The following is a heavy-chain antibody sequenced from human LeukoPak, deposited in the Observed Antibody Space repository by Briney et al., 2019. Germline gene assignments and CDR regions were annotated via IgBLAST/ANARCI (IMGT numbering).Heavy chain of an antibody. Sequence: SETLSLTCAVYGGSFSGYYWSWIRQHPGKGLEWIGYIYYSGSTYYNPSLKSRVTISVDTSKNQFSLKLSSVTAADTAVYYCARGGGGYYDILTGYQYYFDYWGQGTLVTVSS. CDR2: IYYSGST. J-gene: IGHJ4*02. V-gene: IGHV4-31*11. CDR3: ARGGGGYYDILTGYQYYFDY. D-gene: IGHD3-9*01. CDR1: GGSFSGYY.